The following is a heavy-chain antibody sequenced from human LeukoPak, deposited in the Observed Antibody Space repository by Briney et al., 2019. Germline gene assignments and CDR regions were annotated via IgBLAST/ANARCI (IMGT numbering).Heavy chain of an antibody. V-gene: IGHV1-8*01. D-gene: IGHD2-2*01. CDR1: GYTFTSYD. CDR3: ARDREDIVVVPAAMRRDYYYYGMDV. Sequence: ASVKVSCKASGYTFTSYDINWVRQATGQGLEWMGWMNPNSGNTGYAQKFQGRVTMTRDTSTSTVYMELSSLRSEDTAVYYCARDREDIVVVPAAMRRDYYYYGMDVWGQGTTVTVSS. J-gene: IGHJ6*02. CDR2: MNPNSGNT.